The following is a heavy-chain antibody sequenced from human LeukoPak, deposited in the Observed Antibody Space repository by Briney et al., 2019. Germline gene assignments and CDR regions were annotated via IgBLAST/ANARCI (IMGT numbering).Heavy chain of an antibody. V-gene: IGHV3-20*04. Sequence: RAGGSLRLSCAASGFTFDDYGMSWVRQAPGKRLEWASGINWNGGSTGYADSVKGRSTISRDNAKNSLYLQMPSLRAEDTALYYCARQNGGAEYGDYGHWGQGILVTVSS. J-gene: IGHJ4*02. D-gene: IGHD4-17*01. CDR1: GFTFDDYG. CDR2: INWNGGST. CDR3: ARQNGGAEYGDYGH.